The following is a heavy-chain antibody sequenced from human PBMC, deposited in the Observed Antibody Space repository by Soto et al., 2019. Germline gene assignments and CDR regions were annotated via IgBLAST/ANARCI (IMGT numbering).Heavy chain of an antibody. J-gene: IGHJ5*02. D-gene: IGHD3-10*01. Sequence: PSETLSLTCTVSGGSISSGDYYWSWIRQPPGKGLEWIGYIYYSGSTYYNPSLKSRVTISVDTSKNQFSLKLSSVTAADTAVYYCARAGYGSGSYSDWFDPWGQGTLVTVSS. CDR3: ARAGYGSGSYSDWFDP. CDR2: IYYSGST. CDR1: GGSISSGDYY. V-gene: IGHV4-30-4*01.